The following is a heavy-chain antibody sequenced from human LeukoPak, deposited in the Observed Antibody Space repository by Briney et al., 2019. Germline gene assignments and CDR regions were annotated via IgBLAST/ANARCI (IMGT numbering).Heavy chain of an antibody. Sequence: GGFLSLSCAASGFIFRSYAMSWVRQAPGKGLEWVSGTSGSGGATYYADSVKGRFSISRDNSKNTLYLQMNSLRAEDTAIYYCAKSPQWLVPSWFDPWGQGTLVTVSS. D-gene: IGHD6-19*01. V-gene: IGHV3-23*01. CDR1: GFIFRSYA. J-gene: IGHJ5*02. CDR3: AKSPQWLVPSWFDP. CDR2: TSGSGGAT.